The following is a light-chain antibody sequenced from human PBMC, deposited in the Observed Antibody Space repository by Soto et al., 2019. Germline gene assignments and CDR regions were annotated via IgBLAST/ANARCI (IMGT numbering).Light chain of an antibody. V-gene: IGLV2-14*01. J-gene: IGLJ1*01. CDR2: DVS. Sequence: QSVLTHPASVSGSPGQSITISCTGTISDVGGYNYVSWYQQHPGEAPKLMIYDVSNRPSGVSNRFSGSKSGNTASLAISGLQAEDEADYYCSSYTSTSSPVFGTGTKVTVL. CDR3: SSYTSTSSPV. CDR1: ISDVGGYNY.